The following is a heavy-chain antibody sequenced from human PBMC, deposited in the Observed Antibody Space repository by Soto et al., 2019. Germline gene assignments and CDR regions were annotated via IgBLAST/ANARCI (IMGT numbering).Heavy chain of an antibody. D-gene: IGHD4-17*01. V-gene: IGHV1-18*01. CDR3: ARVSMGGDYGNWFDP. Sequence: GASVKVSCKASGYTFTSYGISWVRQAPGQGLEWMGWISAYNGNTNYAQKLQGRVTMTTDTSTSTAYMELRSLRSDDTAVYYCARVSMGGDYGNWFDPWGQGTLVTVSS. CDR2: ISAYNGNT. CDR1: GYTFTSYG. J-gene: IGHJ5*02.